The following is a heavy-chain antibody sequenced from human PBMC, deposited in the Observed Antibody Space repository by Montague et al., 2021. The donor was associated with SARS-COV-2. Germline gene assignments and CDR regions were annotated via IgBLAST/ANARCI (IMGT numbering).Heavy chain of an antibody. CDR2: LSATTGYT. D-gene: IGHD4-17*01. V-gene: IGHV3-11*03. CDR3: ARMDYGDPNSGYYFDN. Sequence: SRRLSLSASGFTFRDYYMGWIRQAPGKGLEWISYLSATTGYTNNADSVKGRFTISRDNAKNSLFLYMNSLRAEDTAVYYCARMDYGDPNSGYYFDNWGLGTPVTVSS. CDR1: GFTFRDYY. J-gene: IGHJ4*02.